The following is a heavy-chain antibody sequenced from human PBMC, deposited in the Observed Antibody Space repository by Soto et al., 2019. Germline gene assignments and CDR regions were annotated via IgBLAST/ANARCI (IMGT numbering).Heavy chain of an antibody. CDR3: ARQTGGFGYYFDY. D-gene: IGHD3-16*01. CDR1: GGSVSSSDYY. V-gene: IGHV4-39*01. Sequence: QLQLQESGPGLVKPSETLSLTCTVSGGSVSSSDYYWGWIRQPPGKELEWIGAVYYSGTTYYMPSLKSRVTISGDTSKNHFSLSLRSVTAADTAVYYCARQTGGFGYYFDYWGQGALVTVSS. CDR2: VYYSGTT. J-gene: IGHJ4*02.